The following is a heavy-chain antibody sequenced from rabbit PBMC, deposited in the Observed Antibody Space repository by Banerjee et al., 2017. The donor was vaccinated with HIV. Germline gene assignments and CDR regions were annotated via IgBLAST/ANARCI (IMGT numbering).Heavy chain of an antibody. CDR3: ARGAGYGYGYAFDP. Sequence: QSLEESGGDLVKPGASLTLTCTASGFSFSSSGYLCWVRQAPGKGLEWIACIGTSSASTYYASWAKGRFTISKTSSTTVTLQMTSLTAADTATYFCARGAGYGYGYAFDPWGPGTLVTVS. J-gene: IGHJ2*01. CDR2: IGTSSAST. D-gene: IGHD6-1*01. V-gene: IGHV1S40*01. CDR1: GFSFSSSGY.